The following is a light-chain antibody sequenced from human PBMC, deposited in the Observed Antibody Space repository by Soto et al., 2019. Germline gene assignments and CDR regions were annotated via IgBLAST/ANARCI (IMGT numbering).Light chain of an antibody. CDR1: QSVSSSY. CDR3: QQYGSSLYT. J-gene: IGKJ2*01. Sequence: EIVLTQSPGTLSLSPGERATLSCRASQSVSSSYLAWYQQKPGQAPRLLIYGASSRATGIPDRFSGSGSGTDFTLTISRLKPEDCAVYYCQQYGSSLYTFGQGTKLEIK. V-gene: IGKV3-20*01. CDR2: GAS.